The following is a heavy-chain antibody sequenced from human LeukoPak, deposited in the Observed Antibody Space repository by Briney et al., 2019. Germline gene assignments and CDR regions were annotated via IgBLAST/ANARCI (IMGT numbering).Heavy chain of an antibody. Sequence: ASVKVSCKASGYTFTSYYIHWVRQAPGQGLEWMGMINPSGATTTYAQNFQGRVTMTRDTSTRTAYMELSSLRSEDTAVYYCARVGSYSYYFDYWGQGTLVTVSS. CDR1: GYTFTSYY. CDR3: ARVGSYSYYFDY. V-gene: IGHV1-46*01. J-gene: IGHJ4*02. D-gene: IGHD1-26*01. CDR2: INPSGATT.